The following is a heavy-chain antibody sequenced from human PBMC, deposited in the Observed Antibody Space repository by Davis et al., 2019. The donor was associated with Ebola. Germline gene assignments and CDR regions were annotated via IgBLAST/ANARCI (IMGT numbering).Heavy chain of an antibody. J-gene: IGHJ5*02. D-gene: IGHD3-10*01. V-gene: IGHV1-69*13. CDR1: GGTFSSYA. CDR2: IIPIFGTA. CDR3: ARGWIPPRGLGVLWFREGYNWFDP. Sequence: SVKVSCKASGGTFSSYAISWVRQAPGQGLEWMGGIIPIFGTANYAQKFQGRVTITADESTSTAYMELSSLRSEDTAVYYCARGWIPPRGLGVLWFREGYNWFDPWGQGTLVTVSS.